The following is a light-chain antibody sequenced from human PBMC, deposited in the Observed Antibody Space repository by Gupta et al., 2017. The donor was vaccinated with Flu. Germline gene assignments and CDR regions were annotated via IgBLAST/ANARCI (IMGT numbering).Light chain of an antibody. CDR1: SGSVSTDNH. Sequence: QTVVTQEPSFSVSPGGTVTLTCALSSGSVSTDNHPSWYQQTPGQSPRTLIYKKNKRSAGVPARFSGSIRGNKAALTITGAQEDEECYYYCERERPSGISVFGGGTKLTVL. J-gene: IGLJ3*02. CDR3: ERERPSGISV. V-gene: IGLV8-61*01. CDR2: KKN.